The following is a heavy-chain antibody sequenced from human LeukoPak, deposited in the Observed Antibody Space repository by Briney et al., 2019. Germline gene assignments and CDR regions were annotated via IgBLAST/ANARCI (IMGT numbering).Heavy chain of an antibody. CDR1: GYSFTSYW. V-gene: IGHV5-10-1*01. CDR3: ARQGQNFFDY. J-gene: IGHJ4*02. Sequence: GGLRKISCKGSGYSFTSYWISWVRQMPGKGLEWMGRIDPSVSYSNYSPSFQGHVTISADKSISTAYLQWSTLKASDTAMYYCARQGQNFFDYWGQGTPVTFFS. CDR2: IDPSVSYS.